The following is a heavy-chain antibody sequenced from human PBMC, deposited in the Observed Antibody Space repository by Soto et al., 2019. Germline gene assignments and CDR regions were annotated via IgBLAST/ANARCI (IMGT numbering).Heavy chain of an antibody. CDR2: ISYDGSNK. V-gene: IGHV3-30-3*01. J-gene: IGHJ1*01. D-gene: IGHD6-13*01. Sequence: QVQLVESGGGVVQPGRSLRLSCAASGFTFSSYAMHWVRQAPGKGLEWVAVISYDGSNKYYADSVKGRFTISRDNSKNTLYLQMNSLRAEDTAVYYCARDGAPAGYSSSWYTQHWGQGTLVTVSS. CDR1: GFTFSSYA. CDR3: ARDGAPAGYSSSWYTQH.